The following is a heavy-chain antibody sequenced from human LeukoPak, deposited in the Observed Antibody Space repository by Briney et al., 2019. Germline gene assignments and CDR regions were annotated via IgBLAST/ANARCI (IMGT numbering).Heavy chain of an antibody. D-gene: IGHD6-19*01. Sequence: ASVKVSCKASGGTFSSYAISWVRQAPGQGLEWMGGIIPIFGTANYAQKFQGRVTITTDESTSTAYMELRSLRSDDTAVYYCARGVLEVAGTGGFDYWGQGTLVTVSS. CDR1: GGTFSSYA. V-gene: IGHV1-69*05. J-gene: IGHJ4*02. CDR3: ARGVLEVAGTGGFDY. CDR2: IIPIFGTA.